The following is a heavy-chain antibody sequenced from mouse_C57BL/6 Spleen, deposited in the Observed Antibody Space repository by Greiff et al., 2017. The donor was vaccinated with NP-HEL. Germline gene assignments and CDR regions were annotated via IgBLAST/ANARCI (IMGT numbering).Heavy chain of an antibody. CDR1: GYSFTSYY. V-gene: IGHV1-66*01. CDR3: ARNYGSIHWYFDV. J-gene: IGHJ1*03. D-gene: IGHD1-1*01. Sequence: QVQLQQSGPELVKPGASVKISCKASGYSFTSYYIHWVKQRPGQGLEWIGWIYPGSGNTNYNEMFKGMATLTADSSSSTAYMQLSNLTSEDSAVYYYARNYGSIHWYFDVWGTGTTVTVSS. CDR2: IYPGSGNT.